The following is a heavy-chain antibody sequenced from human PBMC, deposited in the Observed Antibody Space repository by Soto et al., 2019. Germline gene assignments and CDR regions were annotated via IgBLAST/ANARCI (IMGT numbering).Heavy chain of an antibody. V-gene: IGHV4-30-4*01. J-gene: IGHJ4*02. Sequence: SETLSLTCTVSGGSSSSGDYCWSWIRKPPGKGLEWIGYIYYSGSTYYNPSLKSRVTISVDTSKNQFSLKLSSVTAADTAVYYCASDYVWGSYRYSDYWGQGTLVTVSS. CDR2: IYYSGST. CDR3: ASDYVWGSYRYSDY. CDR1: GGSSSSGDYC. D-gene: IGHD3-16*02.